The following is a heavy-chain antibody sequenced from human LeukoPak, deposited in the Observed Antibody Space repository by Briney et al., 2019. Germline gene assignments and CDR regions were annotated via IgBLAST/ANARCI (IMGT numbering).Heavy chain of an antibody. CDR2: INHSGST. Sequence: SETLSLTCAVYGGSFSGYYWSWMRQPPGKGLEWIGEINHSGSTNYNPSLKSRVTISVDTSKNQFSLKLSSVTAADTAVYYCARARGYRSGGSCPSYWLYYYYGMDVWGKGTTVTVSS. CDR1: GGSFSGYY. D-gene: IGHD2-15*01. CDR3: ARARGYRSGGSCPSYWLYYYYGMDV. J-gene: IGHJ6*04. V-gene: IGHV4-34*01.